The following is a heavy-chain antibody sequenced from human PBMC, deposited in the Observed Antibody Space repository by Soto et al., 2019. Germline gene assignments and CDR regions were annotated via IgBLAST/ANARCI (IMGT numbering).Heavy chain of an antibody. V-gene: IGHV3-23*01. CDR2: ISGRGDNT. CDR1: GFTFGNYA. D-gene: IGHD2-15*01. Sequence: EVQLLDSGGGLVQPGGSLRLSCAASGFTFGNYALSWVRQAPGRGLEWVAAISGRGDNTYYTDSVKGRFTISRDNSMNMLYLQMNSLRAEDTAVYYCAKDRGLVGGSCFDYGGQGTLVTVSS. J-gene: IGHJ4*02. CDR3: AKDRGLVGGSCFDY.